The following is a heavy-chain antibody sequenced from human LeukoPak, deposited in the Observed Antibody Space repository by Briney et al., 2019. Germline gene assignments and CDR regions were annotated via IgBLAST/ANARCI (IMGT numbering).Heavy chain of an antibody. J-gene: IGHJ4*02. V-gene: IGHV3-23*01. D-gene: IGHD3-22*01. CDR3: ARNYYDSSAYYYFDY. CDR1: GFTFDDYG. CDR2: ISGNGDST. Sequence: PGGSLRLSCAASGFTFDDYGMSWVRQAPGKGLEWVSAISGNGDSTYYVDSVKGRFTISRDNSKNTLYLQMNSLRAEDTAVYYCARNYYDSSAYYYFDYWGQGTLVTVSS.